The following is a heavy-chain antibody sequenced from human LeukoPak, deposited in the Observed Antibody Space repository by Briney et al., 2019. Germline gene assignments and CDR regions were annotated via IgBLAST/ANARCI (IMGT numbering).Heavy chain of an antibody. CDR3: ATHSYSYLDY. D-gene: IGHD4-11*01. J-gene: IGHJ4*02. Sequence: GGSLRLSCTASGFTFSSYAMSWVRQAPGKGLEWVSVISGSGGYTYYADSVKGRFTISRDNSKNTLFLQMNSLRAGDTAVYYCATHSYSYLDYWGQGTLVTVSS. V-gene: IGHV3-23*01. CDR2: ISGSGGYT. CDR1: GFTFSSYA.